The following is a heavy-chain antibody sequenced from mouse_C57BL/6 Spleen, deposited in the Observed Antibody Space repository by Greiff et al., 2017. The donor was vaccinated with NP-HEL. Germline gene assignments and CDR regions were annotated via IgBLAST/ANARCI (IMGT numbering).Heavy chain of an antibody. Sequence: EVMLVESGGGLVKPGGSLKLSCAASGFTFSDYGMHWVRQAPEKGLEWVAYISSGSSTIYYADTVKGRFTISRDNAKNTLFLQMTSLRSEDTAMYYCARGGLGDYWYFDVWGTGTTVTVSS. CDR3: ARGGLGDYWYFDV. CDR1: GFTFSDYG. V-gene: IGHV5-17*01. CDR2: ISSGSSTI. J-gene: IGHJ1*03. D-gene: IGHD2-13*01.